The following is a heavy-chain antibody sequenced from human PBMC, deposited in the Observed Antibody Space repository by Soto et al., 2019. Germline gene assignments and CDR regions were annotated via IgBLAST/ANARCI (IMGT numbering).Heavy chain of an antibody. D-gene: IGHD1-26*01. J-gene: IGHJ4*02. V-gene: IGHV4-39*01. CDR1: GCSLSSSSYY. CDR2: IYYSGST. Sequence: SETLSLTCTVSGCSLSSSSYYWGWIRQPPGKGLEWIGSIYYSGSTYYNPSLRSRVTISVDTSKNQFSLKLSSVTAADTAVYYCARHSGSYYLDYWGQGTLVTVSS. CDR3: ARHSGSYYLDY.